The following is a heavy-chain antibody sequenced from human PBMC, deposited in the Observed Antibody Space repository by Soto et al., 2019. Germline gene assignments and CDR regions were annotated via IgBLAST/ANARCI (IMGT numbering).Heavy chain of an antibody. Sequence: SETLSLTCTVSGGSISSYYWSWIRQPPGKGLEWIGYIYYSGSTNYNPSLKSRVTISVDTSKNQFSLKLSSVTAADTAVYYCASSPGGYSYGFPDAFDIWGQGTMVTVSS. J-gene: IGHJ3*02. CDR3: ASSPGGYSYGFPDAFDI. CDR1: GGSISSYY. V-gene: IGHV4-59*08. CDR2: IYYSGST. D-gene: IGHD5-18*01.